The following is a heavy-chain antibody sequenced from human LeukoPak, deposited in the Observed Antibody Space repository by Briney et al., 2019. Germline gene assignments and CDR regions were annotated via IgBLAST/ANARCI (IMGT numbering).Heavy chain of an antibody. CDR3: ARVGRYYGSGSYYYHDY. J-gene: IGHJ4*02. Sequence: GASVKVSCKASGYTFTSYGISWVRQAPGQGLEWMGWISAYNGNTNYAQKLQGRVTMTTDTSTSTAYMGLRSLRSDDTAVYYCARVGRYYGSGSYYYHDYWGQGTLVTVSS. CDR2: ISAYNGNT. CDR1: GYTFTSYG. D-gene: IGHD3-10*01. V-gene: IGHV1-18*01.